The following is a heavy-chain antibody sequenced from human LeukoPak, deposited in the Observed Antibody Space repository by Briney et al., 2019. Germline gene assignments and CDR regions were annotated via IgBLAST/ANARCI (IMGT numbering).Heavy chain of an antibody. Sequence: PSETLSLTCTVSGDSISSSNYFRGWIRQPPGKGLEWIGSIYHTGSTYFNPSLKSRITISVDTSKSQFYLTLRSVTAADTAVYYCARHFLSHASTWYQPSFFDYWGQGTLVTVSS. J-gene: IGHJ4*02. D-gene: IGHD6-13*01. CDR3: ARHFLSHASTWYQPSFFDY. V-gene: IGHV4-39*01. CDR2: IYHTGST. CDR1: GDSISSSNYF.